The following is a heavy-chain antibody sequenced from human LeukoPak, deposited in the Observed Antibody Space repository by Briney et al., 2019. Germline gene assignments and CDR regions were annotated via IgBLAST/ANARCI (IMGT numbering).Heavy chain of an antibody. Sequence: GGSLRLSCAASGFTFSSYGMHWVRQAPGKGLEWVAVIWYDGSNKYYADSVKGRFTISRDNSKNTLYLQMNSLRAEDTAVYYCAKEKVRLGELSHSHFDYWGQGTLVTVSS. CDR1: GFTFSSYG. CDR2: IWYDGSNK. CDR3: AKEKVRLGELSHSHFDY. J-gene: IGHJ4*02. D-gene: IGHD3-16*02. V-gene: IGHV3-33*06.